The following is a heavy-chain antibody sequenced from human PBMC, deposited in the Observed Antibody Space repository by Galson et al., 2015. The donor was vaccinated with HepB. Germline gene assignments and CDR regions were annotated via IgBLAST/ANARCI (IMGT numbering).Heavy chain of an antibody. D-gene: IGHD4-11*01. CDR2: ISGGGGST. J-gene: IGHJ4*02. Sequence: SLRLSCAASGFTFSSCAMSWVRQAPGKGLEWVSAISGGGGSTYYADSVKGRFTISRDNSKNTLYLQMNSLRAENTAVYYCAKGIYSSCSDYSFDYWGQGTLVTVSS. V-gene: IGHV3-23*01. CDR1: GFTFSSCA. CDR3: AKGIYSSCSDYSFDY.